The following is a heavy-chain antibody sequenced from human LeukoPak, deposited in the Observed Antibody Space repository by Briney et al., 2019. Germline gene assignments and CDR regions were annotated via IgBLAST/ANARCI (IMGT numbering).Heavy chain of an antibody. V-gene: IGHV3-30*18. CDR3: AKLAWPTISIAVTGTEVDYYYMDV. D-gene: IGHD6-19*01. J-gene: IGHJ6*03. CDR1: GFTFSSYG. CDR2: ISYDGSNK. Sequence: GGSLRLSCAASGFTFSSYGMHWVRQAPGKGLEWVAVISYDGSNKYYADSVKGRFTISRDNSKNTLYLQMNSLRAEDTAVYYCAKLAWPTISIAVTGTEVDYYYMDVWGKGTTVTISS.